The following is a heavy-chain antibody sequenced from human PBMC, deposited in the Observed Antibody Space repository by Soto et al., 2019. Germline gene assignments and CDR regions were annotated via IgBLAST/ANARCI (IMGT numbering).Heavy chain of an antibody. CDR1: GGSISSSSYY. Sequence: SETLSLTCTVSGGSISSSSYYWGWIRQPPGKGLEWIGSIYYSGSTYYNPSLKSRVTISVDTSKNQFSLKLSSVTAADTAVYYCARQWRSSGSEVFSGWYDFGYYFDYWGQGTLVTVSS. D-gene: IGHD6-19*01. CDR3: ARQWRSSGSEVFSGWYDFGYYFDY. J-gene: IGHJ4*02. V-gene: IGHV4-39*01. CDR2: IYYSGST.